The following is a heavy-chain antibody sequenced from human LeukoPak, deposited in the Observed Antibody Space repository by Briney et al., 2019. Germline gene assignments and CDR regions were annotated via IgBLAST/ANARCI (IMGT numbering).Heavy chain of an antibody. Sequence: SETLSLTCAVYGGSCSGYYWSWIRQPPGKGLEWIGEINHSGSTNYNPSLKSRVTISVDTSKNQFSLKLSSVTAADTAVYYCARPKLWFDSWGQGTLVTVSS. CDR2: INHSGST. CDR1: GGSCSGYY. V-gene: IGHV4-34*01. CDR3: ARPKLWFDS. J-gene: IGHJ5*01. D-gene: IGHD5-24*01.